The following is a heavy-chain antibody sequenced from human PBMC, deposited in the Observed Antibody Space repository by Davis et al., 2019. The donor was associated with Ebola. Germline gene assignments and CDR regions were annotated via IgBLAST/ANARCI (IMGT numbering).Heavy chain of an antibody. V-gene: IGHV3-74*01. CDR2: INSDGSST. D-gene: IGHD3-16*02. J-gene: IGHJ5*02. Sequence: PGGSLRLSCAASGFTFSSYAMSWVRQAPGKGLEWVSRINSDGSSTSYADSVKGRFTISRDNAKNTLYLQMNSLRAEDTAVYYCARHDYDYVWGSYPPNWFDPWGQGTLVTVSS. CDR1: GFTFSSYA. CDR3: ARHDYDYVWGSYPPNWFDP.